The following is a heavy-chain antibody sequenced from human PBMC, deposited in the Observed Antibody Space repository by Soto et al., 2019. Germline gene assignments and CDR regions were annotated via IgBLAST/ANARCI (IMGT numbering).Heavy chain of an antibody. CDR3: AREYYYDSSGYQSAFYYYGMDV. V-gene: IGHV3-30*03. D-gene: IGHD3-22*01. J-gene: IGHJ6*02. CDR1: GFTFSSYG. CDR2: ISYDGSNK. Sequence: GGSLRPSCAASGFTFSSYGMHWVRQAPGKGLEWVAVISYDGSNKYYADSVKGRFTISRDNSKNTLYLQMNSLRAEDTAVYYCAREYYYDSSGYQSAFYYYGMDVWGQGTTVTVSS.